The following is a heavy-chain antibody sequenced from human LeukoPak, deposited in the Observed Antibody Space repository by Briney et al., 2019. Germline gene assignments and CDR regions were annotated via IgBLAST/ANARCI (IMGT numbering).Heavy chain of an antibody. CDR1: GGTFSSYA. V-gene: IGHV1-69*13. CDR2: IIPIFGTA. CDR3: AREELLWFGEYPTLYFDY. J-gene: IGHJ4*02. Sequence: SVKVSCKVSGGTFSSYAISWVRQAPGQGLEWMGGIIPIFGTANYAQKFQGRVTITADESTSTAYMELSSLRSEDTAVYYCAREELLWFGEYPTLYFDYWRQGTLVTVSS. D-gene: IGHD3-10*01.